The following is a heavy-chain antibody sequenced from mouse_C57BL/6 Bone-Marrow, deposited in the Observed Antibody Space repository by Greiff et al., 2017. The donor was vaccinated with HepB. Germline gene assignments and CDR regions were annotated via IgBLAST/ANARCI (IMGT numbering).Heavy chain of an antibody. CDR1: GYTFTSYW. Sequence: QVQLKQPGAELVMPGASVKLSCKASGYTFTSYWMHWVKQRPGQGLEWIGEIDPSDSYTNYNQKFKGKSTLTVDKSSSTAYMQISSLTSEDSAVYYCARGLGGGYFDVWGTGTTVTVSS. CDR3: ARGLGGGYFDV. CDR2: IDPSDSYT. D-gene: IGHD4-1*01. J-gene: IGHJ1*03. V-gene: IGHV1-69*01.